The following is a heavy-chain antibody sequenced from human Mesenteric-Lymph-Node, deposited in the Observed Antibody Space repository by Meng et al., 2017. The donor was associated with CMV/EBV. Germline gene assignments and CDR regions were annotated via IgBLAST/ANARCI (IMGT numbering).Heavy chain of an antibody. CDR2: INSDGSST. V-gene: IGHV3-74*01. J-gene: IGHJ4*02. CDR3: ASLAPVEMATIHSFDY. D-gene: IGHD5-24*01. Sequence: GGSLRLSCAASGFTFSSYWMHWVRQAPGKGLVWVSRINSDGSSTSYADSVKGRFTISRDNAKNTLYLQMNSLRAEDTAVYYCASLAPVEMATIHSFDYWGQGTLVTVSS. CDR1: GFTFSSYW.